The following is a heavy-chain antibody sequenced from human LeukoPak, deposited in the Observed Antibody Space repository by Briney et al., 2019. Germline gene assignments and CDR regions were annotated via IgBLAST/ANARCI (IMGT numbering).Heavy chain of an antibody. Sequence: GASVKVSCKASGYTFTSCAISWVRQAPGQGLEWMGWISAYNGNTNYAQKLQGRVTMTTDTSTSTAYMELRSLRSDDTAVYYCASGGVVRTDYYYYYMDVWGKGTTVTVSS. V-gene: IGHV1-18*01. CDR3: ASGGVVRTDYYYYYMDV. CDR1: GYTFTSCA. CDR2: ISAYNGNT. J-gene: IGHJ6*03. D-gene: IGHD3-3*01.